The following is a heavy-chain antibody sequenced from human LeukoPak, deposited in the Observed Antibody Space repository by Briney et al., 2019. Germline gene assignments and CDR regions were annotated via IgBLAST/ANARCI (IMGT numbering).Heavy chain of an antibody. V-gene: IGHV1-18*01. J-gene: IGHJ4*02. CDR1: GGTFSSYG. CDR2: ISAYNGNT. CDR3: ARLYYDILTGTPGDY. Sequence: GASVKVSCKASGGTFSSYGISWVRQAPGQGLEWMGWISAYNGNTNYAQKLQGRVTMTTDTSTSTAYMELRSLRSEDTAVYYCARLYYDILTGTPGDYWGQGTLVTVSS. D-gene: IGHD3-9*01.